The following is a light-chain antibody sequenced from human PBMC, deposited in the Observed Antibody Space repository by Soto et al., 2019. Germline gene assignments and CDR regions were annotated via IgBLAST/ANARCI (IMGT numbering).Light chain of an antibody. V-gene: IGLV2-14*01. Sequence: QSVLTQPASVSGSPGQSITISCTGTSSDVGAYNYVSWYQQHPGKVPKLMIYEVSNRPSGVSNRFSGSKSGNTASLTISGLQAEDEADYYCSSYTSSSPDVFGTGTKVTVL. J-gene: IGLJ1*01. CDR1: SSDVGAYNY. CDR3: SSYTSSSPDV. CDR2: EVS.